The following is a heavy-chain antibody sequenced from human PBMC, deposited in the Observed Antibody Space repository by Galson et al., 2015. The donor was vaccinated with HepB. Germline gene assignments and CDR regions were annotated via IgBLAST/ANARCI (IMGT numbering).Heavy chain of an antibody. V-gene: IGHV3-30-3*01. CDR3: ARDYSGYDGGLPYYYYYYGMDV. J-gene: IGHJ6*02. D-gene: IGHD5-12*01. Sequence: SLRLSCAASGFTFSSYAMHWVRQAPGKGLEWVAVISYDGSNKYYADSVKGRFTISRDNSKNTLYLQMNSLRAEDTAVYYCARDYSGYDGGLPYYYYYYGMDVWGQGTTVTVSS. CDR1: GFTFSSYA. CDR2: ISYDGSNK.